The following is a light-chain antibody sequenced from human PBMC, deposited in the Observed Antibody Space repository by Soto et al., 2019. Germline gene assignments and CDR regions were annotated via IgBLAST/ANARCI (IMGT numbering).Light chain of an antibody. CDR2: EVT. Sequence: QSALTQPPSASGSPGQSVTNSCTGTSSDVGGYNYVSWYQQYPGRAPKLMIYEVTKRPSGVPDRFSGSKSGNTASLTVSGLQAEDEGDYYCSSYAASNNFYFVFGGGTKLTVL. V-gene: IGLV2-8*01. CDR3: SSYAASNNFYFV. CDR1: SSDVGGYNY. J-gene: IGLJ3*02.